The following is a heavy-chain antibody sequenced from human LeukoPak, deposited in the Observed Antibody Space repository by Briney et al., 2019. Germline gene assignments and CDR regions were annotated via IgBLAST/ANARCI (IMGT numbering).Heavy chain of an antibody. V-gene: IGHV3-21*01. J-gene: IGHJ6*04. CDR2: ISSYSSYI. D-gene: IGHD3-9*01. CDR3: ARVHQDDLSGYPTSFYYYGLDV. Sequence: PGGSLRLSCAASGFAFDTYTMIWVRQAPGKGLEWVSSISSYSSYIYYGDSVKGRFTISRDNAENSLYLQMNSLRAEDTAVYYCARVHQDDLSGYPTSFYYYGLDVWGKGTTVTVSS. CDR1: GFAFDTYT.